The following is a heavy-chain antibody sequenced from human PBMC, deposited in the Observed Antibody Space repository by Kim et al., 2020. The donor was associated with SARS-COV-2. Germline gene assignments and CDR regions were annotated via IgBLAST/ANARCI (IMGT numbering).Heavy chain of an antibody. J-gene: IGHJ4*02. Sequence: QKFQGRVTITADESTSTAYMELSSLRSEDTAVYYCARGYYYDSSGYYFDYWGQGTLVTVSS. CDR3: ARGYYYDSSGYYFDY. V-gene: IGHV1-69*01. D-gene: IGHD3-22*01.